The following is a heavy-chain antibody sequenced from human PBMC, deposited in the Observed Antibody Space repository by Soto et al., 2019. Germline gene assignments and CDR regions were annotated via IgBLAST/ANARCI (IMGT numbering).Heavy chain of an antibody. CDR3: ATPGGRDFNAFDV. J-gene: IGHJ3*01. D-gene: IGHD2-21*02. CDR2: IFPIDSDT. V-gene: IGHV5-51*01. Sequence: EVQLVQSGAEVKKPGESLKISCKGSGYTFTRNWIGWVRQRPGKGLEWIGIIFPIDSDTRYSPSSQGQVTISAANSIRTAYLQWSSLKASDTVIYYCATPGGRDFNAFDVWGQGTMVTVSS. CDR1: GYTFTRNW.